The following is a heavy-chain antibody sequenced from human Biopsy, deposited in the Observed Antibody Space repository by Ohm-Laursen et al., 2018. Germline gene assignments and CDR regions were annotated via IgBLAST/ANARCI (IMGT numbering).Heavy chain of an antibody. CDR1: GFTFSSSA. V-gene: IGHV1-58*01. J-gene: IGHJ6*02. Sequence: SVKVSCKSSGFTFSSSAVQWVRQARGQRLEWIGWIVVGSGHTNYAQKFQERVTITRDMSTSTAYMELTSLRSEDTAVYYCAATSTLYYYYAMDVWDQGTTITVSS. CDR2: IVVGSGHT. CDR3: AATSTLYYYYAMDV.